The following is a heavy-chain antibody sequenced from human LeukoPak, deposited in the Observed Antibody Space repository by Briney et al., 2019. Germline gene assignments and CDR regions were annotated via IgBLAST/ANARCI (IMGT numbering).Heavy chain of an antibody. CDR3: ASQNHGYCTGGSCYYFDY. CDR2: IIPIFGTA. CDR1: GGTFSSYA. D-gene: IGHD2-15*01. J-gene: IGHJ4*02. V-gene: IGHV1-69*05. Sequence: SVTVSCKASGGTFSSYAISWVRQAPGQGLECMGGIIPIFGTANYAQKFQGRVTITTDESTSTAYMELSSLRSEDAAVYYCASQNHGYCTGGSCYYFDYRGQGTLVTVSS.